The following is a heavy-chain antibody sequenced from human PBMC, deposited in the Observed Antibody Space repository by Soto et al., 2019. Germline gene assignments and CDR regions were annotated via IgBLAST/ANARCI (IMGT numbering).Heavy chain of an antibody. V-gene: IGHV3-23*01. CDR2: INDTGLDT. Sequence: EAQLLESGGGLVQPGGSLRLTCVASGFTFNYYDVTWVRRAPGKGLDWVSTINDTGLDTYFGDSVRGRFSISRDKSRNAVYLQMHRLTVDDTALYYRATSSERLSLVTIGGRIPLGLDYWGQGILVTVSS. CDR3: ATSSERLSLVTIGGRIPLGLDY. J-gene: IGHJ4*02. D-gene: IGHD3-16*01. CDR1: GFTFNYYD.